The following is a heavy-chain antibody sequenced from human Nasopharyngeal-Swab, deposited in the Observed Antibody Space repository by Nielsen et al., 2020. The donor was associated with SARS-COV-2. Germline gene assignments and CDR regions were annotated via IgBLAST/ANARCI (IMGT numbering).Heavy chain of an antibody. J-gene: IGHJ6*02. V-gene: IGHV1-18*01. CDR3: ARASHRVGSYYDFWSGYYRDYYYYGMDV. CDR2: ISAYNGNT. Sequence: ASVKVSCKASGYTFTSYGISWVRQAPGQGLEWMGWISAYNGNTNYAQKLQGRVTMTTDTSTSTAYMELRSLRSVDTAMYYCARASHRVGSYYDFWSGYYRDYYYYGMDVWGQGTTVTVSS. CDR1: GYTFTSYG. D-gene: IGHD3-3*01.